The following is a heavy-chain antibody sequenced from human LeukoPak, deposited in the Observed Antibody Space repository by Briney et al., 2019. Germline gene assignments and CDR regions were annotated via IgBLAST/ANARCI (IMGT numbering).Heavy chain of an antibody. CDR2: INPNSGGT. CDR1: GYTFTGYY. Sequence: GASVKVSCKASGYTFTGYYMHWVRQAPGQGLEWMGWINPNSGGTNYAQKFQGWFTMTRDTAISTAYMELSRLRSDDTAVYYCASALPEDYGDYYYYGMDVWGQGTTVTVSS. V-gene: IGHV1-2*04. D-gene: IGHD4-17*01. CDR3: ASALPEDYGDYYYYGMDV. J-gene: IGHJ6*02.